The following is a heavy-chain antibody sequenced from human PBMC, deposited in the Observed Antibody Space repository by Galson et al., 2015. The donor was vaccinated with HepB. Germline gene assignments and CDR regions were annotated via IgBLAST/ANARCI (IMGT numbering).Heavy chain of an antibody. CDR1: GFTFSSYA. Sequence: SLRLSCAASGFTFSSYAMSWVRQAPGKGLEWVSAISGSGGSTYYADSVKGRFTISRDNSKNTLYLQMNSLRAEDTAVYYCATLRYKGRRGYDSRGPVDYWGQGTLVTVSS. V-gene: IGHV3-23*01. CDR3: ATLRYKGRRGYDSRGPVDY. J-gene: IGHJ4*02. D-gene: IGHD5-12*01. CDR2: ISGSGGST.